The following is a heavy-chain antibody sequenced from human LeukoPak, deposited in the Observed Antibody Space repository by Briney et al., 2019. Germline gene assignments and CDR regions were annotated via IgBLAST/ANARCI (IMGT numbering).Heavy chain of an antibody. V-gene: IGHV1-18*01. D-gene: IGHD1-26*01. J-gene: IGHJ4*02. CDR2: INSYSGNT. Sequence: ASVKVSCKASGYTLTSYSISWVRQAPGQGLEWVAWINSYSGNTDYAQKLQGRVTMTTDTSTGTAYMELRSLRSDDTAVYYCARLWYSGSYYLPDSWGQGTLVTVSS. CDR3: ARLWYSGSYYLPDS. CDR1: GYTLTSYS.